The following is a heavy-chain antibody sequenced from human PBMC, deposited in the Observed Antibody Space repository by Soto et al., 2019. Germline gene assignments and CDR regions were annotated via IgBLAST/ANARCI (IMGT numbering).Heavy chain of an antibody. CDR3: ARGGWRHIDY. D-gene: IGHD3-3*01. CDR1: GGSISTYY. J-gene: IGHJ4*02. V-gene: IGHV4-59*08. CDR2: IYYSGST. Sequence: QVQLQESGPGLAKPSGTLSLTCTVSGGSISTYYWSWIRQPPGKGLEWIGYIYYSGSTNYNPSLKSRVTISVDTSKIQFSLKLSSVTAADTAVYYCARGGWRHIDYWGQGTLVTVSS.